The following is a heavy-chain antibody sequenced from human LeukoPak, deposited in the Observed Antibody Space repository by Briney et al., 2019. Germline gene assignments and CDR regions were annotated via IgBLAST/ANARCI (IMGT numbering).Heavy chain of an antibody. Sequence: SETLSLTCTVSGGSISSSSYYWGWIRQPPGKGLEWIGSIYYSGSTYYNPSLKSRVTISVATSKNQFSLKLSSVTAADTAVYYCARTTPLSSSWYPPYFDYWGQGTLVTVSS. J-gene: IGHJ4*02. D-gene: IGHD6-13*01. CDR3: ARTTPLSSSWYPPYFDY. CDR1: GGSISSSSYY. V-gene: IGHV4-39*01. CDR2: IYYSGST.